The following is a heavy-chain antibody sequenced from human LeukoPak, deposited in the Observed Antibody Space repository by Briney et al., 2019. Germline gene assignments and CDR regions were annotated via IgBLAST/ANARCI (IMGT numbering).Heavy chain of an antibody. Sequence: ASVKVSCKASGYTFTTYGISWVRQAPGQGLEWMGWISPYNGNTHYIQNLQGRVTMTVDTSTNTASMELRSLRSDDTAVYYCARGRYYYDSSGHWAQVKKKYFDYWGQGTLVTVSS. D-gene: IGHD3-22*01. J-gene: IGHJ4*02. CDR3: ARGRYYYDSSGHWAQVKKKYFDY. CDR1: GYTFTTYG. CDR2: ISPYNGNT. V-gene: IGHV1-18*01.